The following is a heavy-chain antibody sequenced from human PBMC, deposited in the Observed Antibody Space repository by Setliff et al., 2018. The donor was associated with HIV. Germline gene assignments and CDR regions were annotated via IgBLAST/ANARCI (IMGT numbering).Heavy chain of an antibody. Sequence: ASVKVSCKASGYTFTGHYIHWLCQAPGQGLEWVAWINPNNGVTNYAQKFKWKVMTTMETSIDTAYLEVRSLTSDDTAVYYCARVGRGPYYFFDFWGQGTQVTVSS. J-gene: IGHJ4*02. CDR3: ARVGRGPYYFFDF. CDR2: INPNNGVT. D-gene: IGHD3-10*01. CDR1: GYTFTGHY. V-gene: IGHV1-2*02.